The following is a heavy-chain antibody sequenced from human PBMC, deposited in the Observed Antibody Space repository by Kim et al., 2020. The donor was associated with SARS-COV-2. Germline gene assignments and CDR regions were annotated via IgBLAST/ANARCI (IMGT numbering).Heavy chain of an antibody. Sequence: GGSLRLSCAASGFTFSSYSMNWVRQAPGKGLEWVSSISSSSSYIYYADSVKGRFTISRDNAKNSLYLQMNSLRAEDTAVYYCARAEAGYCSSTSCATRDFDYWGQGTLVTVSS. CDR2: ISSSSSYI. D-gene: IGHD2-2*01. CDR1: GFTFSSYS. CDR3: ARAEAGYCSSTSCATRDFDY. J-gene: IGHJ4*02. V-gene: IGHV3-21*01.